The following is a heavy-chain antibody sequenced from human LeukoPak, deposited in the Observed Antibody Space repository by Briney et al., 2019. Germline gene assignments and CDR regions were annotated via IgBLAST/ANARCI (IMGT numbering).Heavy chain of an antibody. D-gene: IGHD6-6*01. CDR1: GFTFSTST. J-gene: IGHJ6*02. CDR2: ISSGSSII. Sequence: GGSLRLSCAASGFTFSTSTMNWVRQAPGKGLEWVSYISSGSSIIYYADSVKGRFTISRDNAKNSLYLQMNSLRAEDTAVYYCAREGAEYSSSSGHPYYYYGMDVWGQGTTVTVSS. CDR3: AREGAEYSSSSGHPYYYYGMDV. V-gene: IGHV3-48*01.